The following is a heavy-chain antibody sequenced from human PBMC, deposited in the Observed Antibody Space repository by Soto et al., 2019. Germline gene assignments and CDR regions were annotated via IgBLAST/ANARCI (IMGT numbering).Heavy chain of an antibody. CDR2: ISAYNGNT. CDR3: ARPTYSYGTLRPPGYFQH. Sequence: QVQLVQSGAEVKKPGASVKVSCKASGYTFTSYGISWVRQAPGQGLEWMGWISAYNGNTNYAQKLQGRVTMTTDTXTXTGXMELRSLRSDDTAVYYCARPTYSYGTLRPPGYFQHWGQGTLVTVSS. V-gene: IGHV1-18*01. J-gene: IGHJ1*01. CDR1: GYTFTSYG. D-gene: IGHD5-18*01.